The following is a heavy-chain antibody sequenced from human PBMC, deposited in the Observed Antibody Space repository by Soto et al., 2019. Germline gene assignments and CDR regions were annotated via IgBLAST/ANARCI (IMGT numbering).Heavy chain of an antibody. J-gene: IGHJ4*02. CDR2: IYNSVNT. D-gene: IGHD3-10*01. V-gene: IGHV4-30-4*01. CDR1: GDSISNGYYT. CDR3: ARGPSGDKVDY. Sequence: QVQLQESGPGLVEPSQTLSLTCTVSGDSISNGYYTWSWIRQPPGKDLEWIGHIYNSVNTYSNPYPKSRVTISADTSKNQVSLKLSAVTAADTAVYYCARGPSGDKVDYWGQGTLVTVSS.